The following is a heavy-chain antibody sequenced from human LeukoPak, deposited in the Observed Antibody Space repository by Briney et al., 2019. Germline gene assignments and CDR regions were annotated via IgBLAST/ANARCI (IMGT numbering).Heavy chain of an antibody. CDR1: GGSISSSNW. CDR2: IYHSGST. D-gene: IGHD4-17*01. Sequence: SETLSLTCAVSGGSISSSNWWSWVRQPPGKGLEWIGEIYHSGSTNYNPSLKSRATISVDKSKNQFSLKLSSVTAADTAVYYCARDVGTTVTTNYFDYWGQGTLVTVSS. CDR3: ARDVGTTVTTNYFDY. V-gene: IGHV4-4*02. J-gene: IGHJ4*02.